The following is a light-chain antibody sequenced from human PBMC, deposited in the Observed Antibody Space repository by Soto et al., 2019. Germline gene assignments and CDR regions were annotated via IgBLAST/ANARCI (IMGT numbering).Light chain of an antibody. J-gene: IGLJ1*01. CDR3: TSYTASSPVYV. CDR2: DVY. CDR1: RTDGDGHDY. Sequence: QSVLTQPASVSGSPGQSIAISCIGVRTDGDGHDYVSWYQQHPGQAPQLIIYDVYNRPSGVSDRFSGSKSGNTASLVISGLQAEDEADYFCTSYTASSPVYVFGAGTKVTVL. V-gene: IGLV2-14*03.